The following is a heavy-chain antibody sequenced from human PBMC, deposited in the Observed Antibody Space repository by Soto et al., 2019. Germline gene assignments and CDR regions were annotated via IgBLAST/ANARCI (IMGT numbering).Heavy chain of an antibody. J-gene: IGHJ3*02. CDR2: ISGSGGST. CDR1: GFTFSIYA. D-gene: IGHD3-16*01. CDR3: AKDPKRSGFYYDYFLGRSVLDI. Sequence: PGGSLRLSCAASGFTFSIYAMSWVRQAPGKGLEWVSAISGSGGSTYYADSVKGRFTISRDNSKNTLYLQMNSLRAEDTAVYYCAKDPKRSGFYYDYFLGRSVLDIWGKGKMAT. V-gene: IGHV3-23*01.